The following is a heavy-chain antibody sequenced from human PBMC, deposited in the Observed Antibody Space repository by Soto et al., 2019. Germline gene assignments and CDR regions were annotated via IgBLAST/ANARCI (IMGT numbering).Heavy chain of an antibody. D-gene: IGHD5-18*01. V-gene: IGHV3-33*01. Sequence: PGGSLRLSCAASGFTFSSYGMHWVRQAPGKGLEWVAVIWYDGSNKYYAASVKGRFTISRDDSKTTTYLQMNSLKIEDTAVYYCTRRRDWTAVDPLDYWGQGTLVTVSS. CDR3: TRRRDWTAVDPLDY. CDR2: IWYDGSNK. CDR1: GFTFSSYG. J-gene: IGHJ4*02.